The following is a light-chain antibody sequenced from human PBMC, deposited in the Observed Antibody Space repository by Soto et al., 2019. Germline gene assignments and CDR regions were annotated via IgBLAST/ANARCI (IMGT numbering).Light chain of an antibody. V-gene: IGKV3-15*01. CDR3: QHYDYYTRA. Sequence: DIEWTQSPATLSGSLGERVTLSCRASQSVSSYLAWYQKNPGQAPRLLFFGVSNRATGIPARFSGSGSGTEFSLTISRLQSEDFAVYECQHYDYYTRAFGQGTKVDIK. CDR1: QSVSSY. CDR2: GVS. J-gene: IGKJ1*01.